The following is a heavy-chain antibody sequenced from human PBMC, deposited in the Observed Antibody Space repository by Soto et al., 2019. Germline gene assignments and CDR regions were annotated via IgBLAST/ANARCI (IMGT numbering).Heavy chain of an antibody. Sequence: PGGSLRLSCAASGSTFSSYWMHWVRQAPGKGLVWVSRINNDGSSTSYADSVKGRFTISRDNDKNTLYLQMNSLRAEDTAVYYCARDLGYCSGGSCRNWFDPWGQGTLVTVSS. CDR1: GSTFSSYW. D-gene: IGHD2-15*01. V-gene: IGHV3-74*01. CDR3: ARDLGYCSGGSCRNWFDP. J-gene: IGHJ5*02. CDR2: INNDGSST.